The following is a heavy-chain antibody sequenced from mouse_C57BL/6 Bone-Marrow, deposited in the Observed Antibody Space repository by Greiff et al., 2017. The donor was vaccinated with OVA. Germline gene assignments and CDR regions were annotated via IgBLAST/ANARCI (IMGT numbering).Heavy chain of an antibody. CDR3: ARHNYYGRNWYFDV. CDR2: ISGGGGNT. CDR1: GFTFSSYT. V-gene: IGHV5-9*01. Sequence: EVKLVESGGGLVKPGGSLKLSCAASGFTFSSYTMSWVRQTPEKRLEWVATISGGGGNTYYPDSVKGRFTISRDNAKNTLYLQMSSLRSEDTALYYCARHNYYGRNWYFDVWGTGTTVTVSS. J-gene: IGHJ1*03. D-gene: IGHD1-1*01.